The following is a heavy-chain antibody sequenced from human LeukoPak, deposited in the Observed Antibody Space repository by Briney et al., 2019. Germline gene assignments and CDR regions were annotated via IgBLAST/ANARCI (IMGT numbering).Heavy chain of an antibody. Sequence: GGSLRLSCAASGFTFSSYSMNWVRQAPGKGLEWVSSISSSSSYIYYADSVKGRFTISRDNAKNSLYLQLNSLRVEDTAVYYCASRIVGTPDYFDYWGQGTLVTVSS. V-gene: IGHV3-21*01. CDR3: ASRIVGTPDYFDY. CDR1: GFTFSSYS. D-gene: IGHD1-26*01. CDR2: ISSSSSYI. J-gene: IGHJ4*02.